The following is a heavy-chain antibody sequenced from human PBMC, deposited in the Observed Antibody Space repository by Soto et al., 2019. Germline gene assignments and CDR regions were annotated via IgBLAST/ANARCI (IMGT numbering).Heavy chain of an antibody. CDR1: GGTFSSYA. J-gene: IGHJ6*02. CDR2: IIPIFGTL. D-gene: IGHD6-19*01. CDR3: ARVGWESSGWSPSGLDV. V-gene: IGHV1-69*01. Sequence: QVQVVQSGAEVKRPGSSVKVSCKASGGTFSSYAINWVRQAPGQGPEWMGGIIPIFGTLNYAQKFQGRVTSNADESTSTAYMELSSLRSDDTAVYYCARVGWESSGWSPSGLDVWGQGTTVTVSS.